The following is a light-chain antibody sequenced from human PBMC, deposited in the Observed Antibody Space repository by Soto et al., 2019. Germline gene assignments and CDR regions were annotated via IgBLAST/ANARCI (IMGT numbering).Light chain of an antibody. CDR3: SSYRSSSTVYV. V-gene: IGLV2-14*01. CDR2: DVS. CDR1: SSDVGGYNY. J-gene: IGLJ1*01. Sequence: QSVLTQPASVSGSPGQSITVSCTGTSSDVGGYNYVSWYQQHPGEAPKLLMYDVSNRPSGVSNRFSGSKSGNTASLTISGLQAEDEADYYCSSYRSSSTVYVFGTGTKLTVL.